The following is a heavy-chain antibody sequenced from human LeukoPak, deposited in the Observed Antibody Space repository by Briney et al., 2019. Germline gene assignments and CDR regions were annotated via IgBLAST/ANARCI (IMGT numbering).Heavy chain of an antibody. D-gene: IGHD3-22*01. CDR1: GGTFSSYA. J-gene: IGHJ1*01. Sequence: ASVKVSCKASGGTFSSYAISWVRQAPGQGLEWMGRIIPIFGTANYAQKFQGRVTITTDESTSTAYMELSSLRSEDTAVYYCARERRYYDSSGYQDLEYFQHWGQGTLVTVSS. V-gene: IGHV1-69*05. CDR3: ARERRYYDSSGYQDLEYFQH. CDR2: IIPIFGTA.